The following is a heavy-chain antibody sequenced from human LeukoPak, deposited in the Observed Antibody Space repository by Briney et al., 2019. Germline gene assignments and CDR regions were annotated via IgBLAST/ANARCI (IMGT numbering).Heavy chain of an antibody. J-gene: IGHJ4*02. CDR1: GYTFTSYG. D-gene: IGHD1-26*01. CDR3: ATEGASYGY. V-gene: IGHV1-18*01. CDR2: ISGYNANT. Sequence: AASVKVSCKASGYTFTSYGISWVRQAPGQGLEWLGWISGYNANTNYARKFQGRVTLTTDTSTTTAYMELRSLRSDDTAVYYCATEGASYGYWGQGTLVTVSS.